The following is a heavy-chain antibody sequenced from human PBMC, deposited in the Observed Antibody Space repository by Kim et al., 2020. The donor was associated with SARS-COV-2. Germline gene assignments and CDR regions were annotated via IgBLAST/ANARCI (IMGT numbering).Heavy chain of an antibody. Sequence: SETLSLTCTVSGCSISSGGYYWGWIRQHPGKGLEWIGYIYYSGSTYYNPSLKRCVTISVDTSKNQFSLKLSSVTAADTAVYYCARAPRGGVITFGGVISGGFDYWGQGTLVTVSS. D-gene: IGHD3-16*02. V-gene: IGHV4-31*03. CDR1: GCSISSGGYY. CDR2: IYYSGST. J-gene: IGHJ4*02. CDR3: ARAPRGGVITFGGVISGGFDY.